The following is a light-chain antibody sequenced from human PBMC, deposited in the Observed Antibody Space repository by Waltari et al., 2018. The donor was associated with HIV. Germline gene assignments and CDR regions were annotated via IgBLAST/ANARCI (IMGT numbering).Light chain of an antibody. CDR3: QQYYTPPIT. CDR2: WAS. V-gene: IGKV4-1*01. Sequence: DIVMTQSPDSLAVSLGERATINCRSSQSLFYTSNSRTYLAWYQLKPGQPPKLLISWASTRDSGVPDLCSGSGSGTAFALSISSLQAEDVAVYYCQQYYTPPITFGQGTRLEIK. CDR1: QSLFYTSNSRTY. J-gene: IGKJ5*01.